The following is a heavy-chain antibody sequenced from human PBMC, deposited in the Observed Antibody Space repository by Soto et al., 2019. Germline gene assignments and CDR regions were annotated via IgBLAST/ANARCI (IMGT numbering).Heavy chain of an antibody. V-gene: IGHV3-74*01. J-gene: IGHJ4*02. Sequence: EVQLVESGGGLVQPGGSLRLSCAGSGFTFSNYWMHWVRQAPGKGLEWVSRIDHDGPTDSADSVRGRFTISRNNAENTLYLQMNSLKPEDTAVCYCVRDRHGDYWGQGTLVTVSS. CDR2: IDHDGPT. CDR3: VRDRHGDY. CDR1: GFTFSNYW.